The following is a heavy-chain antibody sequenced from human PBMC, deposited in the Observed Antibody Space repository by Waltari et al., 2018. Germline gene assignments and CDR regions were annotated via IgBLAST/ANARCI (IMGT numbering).Heavy chain of an antibody. CDR1: GFTFTNHY. CDR2: TKNKAENYII. CDR3: ARDTAAALDY. Sequence: EVQLVESGGGLVQPGGSVTLSCAASGFTFTNHYMNWVRQAPGRGMEWIGRTKNKAENYIIDYAASVQGRFSVSRDDSRNSLFLQMNSLETEDTAVYYCARDTAAALDYWGQGTLVTVSS. V-gene: IGHV3-72*01. J-gene: IGHJ4*02. D-gene: IGHD6-25*01.